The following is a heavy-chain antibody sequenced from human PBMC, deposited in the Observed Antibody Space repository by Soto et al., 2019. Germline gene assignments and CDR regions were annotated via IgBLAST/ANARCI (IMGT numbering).Heavy chain of an antibody. Sequence: PSETLSLTCNVSGGSISNYYWTWVRQSPEKGLEWIGYMYYNGNINYNPSLKSRVTISIDTSKNQFSLTLKSVTEAETAGYYCARGGNWFDRWGQGVLLSVS. CDR1: GGSISNYY. V-gene: IGHV4-59*01. D-gene: IGHD3-16*01. CDR3: ARGGNWFDR. J-gene: IGHJ5*02. CDR2: MYYNGNI.